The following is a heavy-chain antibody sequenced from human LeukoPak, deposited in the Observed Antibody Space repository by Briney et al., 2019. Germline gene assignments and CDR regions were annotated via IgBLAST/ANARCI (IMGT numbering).Heavy chain of an antibody. Sequence: ASVKVSCKPSGYTFIDHYLHWVRQAPGQGLESLGWIDPDTGDTNYPQKFQGRVTMTRDTSISTADMELNRLRSDDTAVYYCARAGHNSNSGGYDFWGLGTLVTVSS. CDR3: ARAGHNSNSGGYDF. CDR2: IDPDTGDT. J-gene: IGHJ4*02. CDR1: GYTFIDHY. V-gene: IGHV1-2*02. D-gene: IGHD3-22*01.